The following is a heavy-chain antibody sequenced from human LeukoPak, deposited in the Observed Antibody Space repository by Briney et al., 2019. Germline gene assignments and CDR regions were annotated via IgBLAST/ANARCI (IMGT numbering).Heavy chain of an antibody. V-gene: IGHV3-30*19. D-gene: IGHD3-16*01. CDR2: LSYDGNNK. CDR3: ARDKDYVRYYYMDV. Sequence: GGSLRLSCAASGFTFSHYGTHWVRLAPGKGLGWVAILSYDGNNKYYADSVKGRFTISRDNSKNALYLQMNSLRAEDTAVYYCARDKDYVRYYYMDVWGKGTTVTASS. J-gene: IGHJ6*03. CDR1: GFTFSHYG.